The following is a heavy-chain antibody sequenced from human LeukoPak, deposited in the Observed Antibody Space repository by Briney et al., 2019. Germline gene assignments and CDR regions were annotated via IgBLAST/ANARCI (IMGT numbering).Heavy chain of an antibody. V-gene: IGHV3-23*01. CDR3: ASWRHNWNVRSDY. J-gene: IGHJ4*02. Sequence: GGSLRLSCAASGFTFSSYAMSWVRQAPGKGLEWVSAISGSGDNTYYADSVKGRITISRDNSKNTLYLQMNSLRAEDTAVYYCASWRHNWNVRSDYWGQGTLVTVSS. CDR1: GFTFSSYA. CDR2: ISGSGDNT. D-gene: IGHD1-1*01.